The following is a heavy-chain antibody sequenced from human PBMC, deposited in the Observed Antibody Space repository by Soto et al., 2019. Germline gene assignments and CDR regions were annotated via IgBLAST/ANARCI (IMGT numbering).Heavy chain of an antibody. V-gene: IGHV1-18*01. CDR2: ISAYNGNT. CDR3: ARDVTMVRGVIWGAFDI. D-gene: IGHD3-10*01. Sequence: GASVKVSCKASGYTFTSYGISWVRQAPGQGLEWMGWISAYNGNTNYAQKLQGRVTMTTDTSTSTAYMELRSLRSDDTAVYYCARDVTMVRGVIWGAFDIWGQGTMVTVSS. J-gene: IGHJ3*02. CDR1: GYTFTSYG.